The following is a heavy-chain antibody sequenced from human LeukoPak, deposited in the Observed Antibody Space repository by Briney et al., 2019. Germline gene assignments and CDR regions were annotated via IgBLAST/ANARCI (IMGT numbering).Heavy chain of an antibody. CDR1: GYTFTGYY. J-gene: IGHJ6*03. D-gene: IGHD3-22*01. CDR3: ARDLSNRGTMISDPYYYYYYYMDV. Sequence: VASVKVSCKASGYTFTGYYMHWVRQAPGQGLEWMGWINPNSGGTNYAQKFQGRVTMTGDTSISTAYMELSRLRSDDTAVYYCARDLSNRGTMISDPYYYYYYYMDVWGKGTTVTVSS. V-gene: IGHV1-2*02. CDR2: INPNSGGT.